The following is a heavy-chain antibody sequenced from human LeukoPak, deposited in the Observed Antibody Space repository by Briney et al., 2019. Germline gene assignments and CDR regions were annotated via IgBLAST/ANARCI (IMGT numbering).Heavy chain of an antibody. Sequence: ASETLSLTCTVSGGSIASSIHYWAWIRQPPGKGLEWIGNIYYSGSTHYNPSLKSRVTISVDTSKNQFSLKLTSVTAADTAVYYCARGLMAAAGNHNQTQYWGQGTLVTVSS. CDR1: GGSIASSIHY. D-gene: IGHD6-13*01. CDR3: ARGLMAAAGNHNQTQY. V-gene: IGHV4-39*07. CDR2: IYYSGST. J-gene: IGHJ4*02.